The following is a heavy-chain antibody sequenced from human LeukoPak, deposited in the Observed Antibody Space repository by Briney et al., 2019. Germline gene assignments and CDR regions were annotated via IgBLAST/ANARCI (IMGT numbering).Heavy chain of an antibody. V-gene: IGHV4-4*07. J-gene: IGHJ4*02. CDR2: IYSSGKT. CDR1: GGSINNYY. Sequence: PSETLSLTCTVSGGSINNYYWTWIRQPAGKGLEWIGRIYSSGKTNYNPSLKSRVTMSVDTSNNQLSLMLTSVTAADTAVFYCARTPQGDNYFDYWGQGHLVTVSS. CDR3: ARTPQGDNYFDY. D-gene: IGHD3-9*01.